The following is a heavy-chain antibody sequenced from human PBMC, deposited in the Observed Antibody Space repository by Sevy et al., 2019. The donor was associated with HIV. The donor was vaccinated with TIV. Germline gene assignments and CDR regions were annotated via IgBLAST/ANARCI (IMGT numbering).Heavy chain of an antibody. CDR2: IYKTGST. Sequence: SETLSLSCSVSGGSVSSGTYYWSWIRQPPGKGLEWIGHIYKTGSTNYKLSLQSRVTISVDTSTNQFSLRLRSVTAADTAVNNCAGVPRGQLWYSGSLGGYYYHMDVWGKGTTVTVSS. D-gene: IGHD3-16*01. CDR3: AGVPRGQLWYSGSLGGYYYHMDV. V-gene: IGHV4-61*01. CDR1: GGSVSSGTYY. J-gene: IGHJ6*03.